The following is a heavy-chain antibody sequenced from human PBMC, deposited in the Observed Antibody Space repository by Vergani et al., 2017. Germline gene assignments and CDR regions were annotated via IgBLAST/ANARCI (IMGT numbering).Heavy chain of an antibody. V-gene: IGHV4-30-4*01. CDR2: IYYSGST. Sequence: QVQLQESGPGLVKPSQTLSLTCTVSGGSISSGDYYWSWIRQPPGKGLEWIGYIYYSGSTYYNPSLTSRVTISVDTSKNQFSLKLSSVTAADTAVYYCASYIVVVPAAAPLDAFDIWGQGTMVTVSS. D-gene: IGHD2-2*01. CDR3: ASYIVVVPAAAPLDAFDI. J-gene: IGHJ3*02. CDR1: GGSISSGDYY.